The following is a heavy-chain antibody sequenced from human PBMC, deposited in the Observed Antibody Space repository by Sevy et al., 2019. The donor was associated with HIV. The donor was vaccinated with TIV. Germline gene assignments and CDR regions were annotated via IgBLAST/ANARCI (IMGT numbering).Heavy chain of an antibody. CDR3: AKDTDSGSYLTDAFDI. Sequence: GGSLRLSCAASGFTFSSFAMSWVRQTPGKGLEWVSGLNGSGGRTYYPDSVKGRFTISRDNSKNTLYLQMSSLRAEDTAVYYCAKDTDSGSYLTDAFDIWGQGTMVTVS. J-gene: IGHJ3*02. V-gene: IGHV3-23*01. CDR2: LNGSGGRT. D-gene: IGHD1-26*01. CDR1: GFTFSSFA.